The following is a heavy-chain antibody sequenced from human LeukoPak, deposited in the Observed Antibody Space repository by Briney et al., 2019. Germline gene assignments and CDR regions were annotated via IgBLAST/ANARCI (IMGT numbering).Heavy chain of an antibody. CDR2: MSYDGTKE. CDR3: AKDRYGSGNNYLDA. V-gene: IGHV3-30*18. D-gene: IGHD3-10*01. J-gene: IGHJ4*02. Sequence: SGGSLRLSCAASGFSFSSYAMHWVRQAPAKGLEWVAFMSYDGTKEYYADSVKGRFTISRDNSVNTLYLQINSLGPEDTAVYYCAKDRYGSGNNYLDAWGQGTLVTVSS. CDR1: GFSFSSYA.